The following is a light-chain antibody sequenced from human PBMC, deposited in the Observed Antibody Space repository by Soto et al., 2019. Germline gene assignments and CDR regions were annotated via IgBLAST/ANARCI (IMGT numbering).Light chain of an antibody. CDR3: SSHTSSTTLSVV. J-gene: IGLJ2*01. Sequence: QSALTQPASVSGSPGQSITISCTGTSSDVGGYNYVSWYQQHPGKAPKLMIYGVTNRPSGVSNRFSGSKSGNTASLTISGLQAEDEADYYCSSHTSSTTLSVVFGGGTQLTVL. CDR2: GVT. CDR1: SSDVGGYNY. V-gene: IGLV2-14*01.